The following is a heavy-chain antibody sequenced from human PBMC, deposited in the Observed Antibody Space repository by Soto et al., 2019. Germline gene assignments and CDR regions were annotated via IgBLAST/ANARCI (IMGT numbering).Heavy chain of an antibody. CDR1: GYTFTSYY. V-gene: IGHV1-46*01. Sequence: VASVKVSCKASGYTFTSYYMHWVRQAPGQGLEWMGIINPSGGSTSYAQKFQGRVTMTRDTSTSTVYMELSSLRSEDTAVYYCARDLWSSLRFLEWSSRYYYYGMDVWGQGTTVIVSS. J-gene: IGHJ6*01. CDR3: ARDLWSSLRFLEWSSRYYYYGMDV. D-gene: IGHD3-3*01. CDR2: INPSGGST.